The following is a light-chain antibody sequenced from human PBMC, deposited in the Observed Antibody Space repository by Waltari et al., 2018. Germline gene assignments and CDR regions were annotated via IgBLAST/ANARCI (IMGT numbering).Light chain of an antibody. CDR3: QQYGSLWT. V-gene: IGKV1-5*03. J-gene: IGKJ1*01. CDR2: KAS. CDR1: QSISSW. Sequence: DIQMTQSPSTLSASVGDRVTITCRASQSISSWLAWYQQKPGKAPRLLIYKASILESGVPSRFSGSGSGTGFTLTISSLQPDDSATYYCQQYGSLWTFDQGTKVEIK.